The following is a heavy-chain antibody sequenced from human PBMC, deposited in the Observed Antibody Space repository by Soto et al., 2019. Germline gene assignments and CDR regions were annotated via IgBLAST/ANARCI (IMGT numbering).Heavy chain of an antibody. Sequence: QVQLVQSGAEVKKPGASVKVSCKASGYTFTSYGISWVRQAPGQGLEWMGWISAYNGNTNYAQKLQGRVSMTTATSTRTAYMELGSLRSDNTAVYYCAREGYSSSWLTYYYYGMDVWGQGTTVTVSS. V-gene: IGHV1-18*04. CDR3: AREGYSSSWLTYYYYGMDV. CDR2: ISAYNGNT. CDR1: GYTFTSYG. J-gene: IGHJ6*02. D-gene: IGHD6-13*01.